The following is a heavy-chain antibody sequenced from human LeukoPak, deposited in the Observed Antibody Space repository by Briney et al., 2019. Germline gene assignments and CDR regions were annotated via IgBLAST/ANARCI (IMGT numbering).Heavy chain of an antibody. V-gene: IGHV2-5*02. Sequence: ESGPTLVNPTQTLTLTCTFSGFSLSTSGVGVGWIRQPPGKALEWLALIYWDDDKRYSPSLKSRLTITKDTSKNQVVLTMTNVDPVDTATYYCAHSPSHYYYYYMDVWGKGTTVTVSS. CDR1: GFSLSTSGVG. J-gene: IGHJ6*03. CDR2: IYWDDDK. CDR3: AHSPSHYYYYYMDV.